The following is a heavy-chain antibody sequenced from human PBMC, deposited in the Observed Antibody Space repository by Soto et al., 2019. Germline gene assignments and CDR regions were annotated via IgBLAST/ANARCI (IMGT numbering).Heavy chain of an antibody. CDR1: GFTFSGYG. CDR3: AKVGRVAAAGNLGYYGMDV. J-gene: IGHJ6*02. Sequence: GGSLRLSCAASGFTFSGYGMHWVRQAPGKGLEWVAVISYDGSNKYYADSVKGRFTISRDNSKNTLYLQMNSLRAEDTAVYYCAKVGRVAAAGNLGYYGMDVWGQGTTVTV. CDR2: ISYDGSNK. D-gene: IGHD6-13*01. V-gene: IGHV3-30*18.